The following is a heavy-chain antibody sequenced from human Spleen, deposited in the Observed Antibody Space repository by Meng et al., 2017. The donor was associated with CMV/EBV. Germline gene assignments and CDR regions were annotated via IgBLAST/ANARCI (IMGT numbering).Heavy chain of an antibody. CDR2: ITATSGST. V-gene: IGHV3-23*01. D-gene: IGHD5-24*01. Sequence: GGSLRLSCAASGFTFSNYAMAWVRQAPGKGLEWVSPITATSGSTYYTDSVKGRFTVSRDNSKNTLYLQMNSLRAEDTAVYYCARELRDDYTWGFFDYWGQGTLVTVSS. J-gene: IGHJ4*02. CDR3: ARELRDDYTWGFFDY. CDR1: GFTFSNYA.